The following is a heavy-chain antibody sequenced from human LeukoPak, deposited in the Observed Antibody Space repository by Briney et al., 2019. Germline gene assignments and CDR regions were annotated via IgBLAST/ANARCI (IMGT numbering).Heavy chain of an antibody. CDR2: IYSSGSA. J-gene: IGHJ5*02. D-gene: IGHD6-19*01. CDR3: ARDVRYASGWSTPES. Sequence: SETLSLTCTVSGGSIINHYWSWIRQPAGKGLEWIGRIYSSGSANYSPSLKSRVSMSIDTSNNHLSLNLTSVTAADTALYFCARDVRYASGWSTPESWGQGTLVTVSS. CDR1: GGSIINHY. V-gene: IGHV4-4*07.